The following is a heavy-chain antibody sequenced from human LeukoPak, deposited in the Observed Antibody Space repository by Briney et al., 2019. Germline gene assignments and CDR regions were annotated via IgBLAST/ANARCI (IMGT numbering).Heavy chain of an antibody. CDR3: ARDLSIAVAGRWDFDY. CDR1: GGTFSSYA. D-gene: IGHD6-19*01. Sequence: GASVKVSCKASGGTFSSYAISWVRQAPGQGLEWMGRIIPIFGTANYAQTFQGRVTITTDESTSTAYMELSSLRSEDTAVYYCARDLSIAVAGRWDFDYWGQGTLVTVSS. V-gene: IGHV1-69*05. CDR2: IIPIFGTA. J-gene: IGHJ4*02.